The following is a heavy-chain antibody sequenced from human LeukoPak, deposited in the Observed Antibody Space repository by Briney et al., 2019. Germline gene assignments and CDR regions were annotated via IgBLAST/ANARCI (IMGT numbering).Heavy chain of an antibody. CDR2: INVGNGDT. V-gene: IGHV1-3*01. CDR1: GYTFTKYV. Sequence: ASVKVSCKASGYTFTKYVLHWVRRAPGQRPEWMGWINVGNGDTKYSQKLQGGVTIARDTTASTAYMELSSLRSEDTAVYYCARDRGGTGDFDYWGQGTQVTVSS. CDR3: ARDRGGTGDFDY. D-gene: IGHD1-1*01. J-gene: IGHJ4*02.